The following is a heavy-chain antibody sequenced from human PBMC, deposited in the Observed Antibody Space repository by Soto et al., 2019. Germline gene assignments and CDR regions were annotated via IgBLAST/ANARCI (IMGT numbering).Heavy chain of an antibody. D-gene: IGHD3-22*01. V-gene: IGHV1-2*02. Sequence: ASVKVSCKASGYTSTGYYMHWVRQAPGQGLEWMGWINPNSGGTNYAQKFQGRVTMTRDTSISTAYMELSRLRSDDTAVYYCARYPPPRIVVVSATEDGDGYWGQGTLVTVSS. CDR1: GYTSTGYY. CDR3: ARYPPPRIVVVSATEDGDGY. CDR2: INPNSGGT. J-gene: IGHJ4*02.